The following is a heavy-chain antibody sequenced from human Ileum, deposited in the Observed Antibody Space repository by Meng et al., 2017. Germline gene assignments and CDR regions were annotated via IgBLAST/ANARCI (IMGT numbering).Heavy chain of an antibody. D-gene: IGHD3-9*01. CDR3: ARAWLHYTNDDVLTGNWFDP. V-gene: IGHV4-59*01. CDR1: GYFMSSFY. J-gene: IGHJ5*02. CDR2: ISNSGNT. Sequence: SETLSLTCTVSGYFMSSFYCSWVRQSPGKGLEWIGYISNSGNTSYNPSLKSRVAMSVDMSKRQFSLSLNSVTAADTAVYYCARAWLHYTNDDVLTGNWFDPWGHGTLVTVSS.